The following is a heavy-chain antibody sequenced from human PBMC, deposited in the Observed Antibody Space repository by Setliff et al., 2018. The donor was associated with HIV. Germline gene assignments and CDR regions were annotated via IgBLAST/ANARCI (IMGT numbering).Heavy chain of an antibody. CDR2: INHSRRT. D-gene: IGHD5-18*01. CDR1: GGSFSGFY. J-gene: IGHJ2*01. CDR3: ATVDTSNNWFFDL. Sequence: SETLSLTCAVYGGSFSGFYWNWIRQAPGKGLEWIGEINHSRRTYYNPSLKSRVTISVDTSKNQFSLKLSSVTAADTAVYYCATVDTSNNWFFDLWGRGTLVTVSS. V-gene: IGHV4-34*01.